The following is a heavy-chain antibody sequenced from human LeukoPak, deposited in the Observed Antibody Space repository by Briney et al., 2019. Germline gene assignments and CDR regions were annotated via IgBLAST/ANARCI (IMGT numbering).Heavy chain of an antibody. CDR3: ARDRRYSYGLGGDY. D-gene: IGHD5-18*01. CDR1: GFTFSSYE. J-gene: IGHJ4*02. CDR2: ISSGGSTI. Sequence: PGGSLRLSCAASGFTFSSYEMNWVRLAPGKGLEGVSYISSGGSTIYYADSVKGRFTISRDNAKNSLYLQMNSLRAEDTAVYYCARDRRYSYGLGGDYWGQGTLVTVSS. V-gene: IGHV3-48*03.